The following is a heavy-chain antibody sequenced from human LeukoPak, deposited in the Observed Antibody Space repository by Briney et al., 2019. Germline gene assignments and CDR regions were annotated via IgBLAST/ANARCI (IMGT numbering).Heavy chain of an antibody. CDR1: GFTFSTYG. V-gene: IGHV3-48*02. D-gene: IGHD5-12*01. J-gene: IGHJ4*02. CDR3: ARAMRSGYDY. CDR2: ISSSGDAI. Sequence: QPGGSLRLSCAASGFTFSTYGMNWVRQAPGKGPEWVSYISSSGDAIYYPDSVRGRFTISRDNAKNSLYLQMNSLRDEDTAVYYCARAMRSGYDYWGQGTLVTVSS.